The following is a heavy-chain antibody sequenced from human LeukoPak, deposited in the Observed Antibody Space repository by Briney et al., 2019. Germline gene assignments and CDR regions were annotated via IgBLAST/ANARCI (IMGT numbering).Heavy chain of an antibody. Sequence: PSETLSLTCTVSGGSISSGGYYWSWIRQHPGKGLEWIGYIYYSGSTYYNPSLKSRVTISVDTSKNQFSLKLSSATAADTAVYYCAGGPGGDYFDYWGQGTLVTVSS. CDR1: GGSISSGGYY. CDR2: IYYSGST. CDR3: AGGPGGDYFDY. J-gene: IGHJ4*02. D-gene: IGHD2-21*01. V-gene: IGHV4-31*03.